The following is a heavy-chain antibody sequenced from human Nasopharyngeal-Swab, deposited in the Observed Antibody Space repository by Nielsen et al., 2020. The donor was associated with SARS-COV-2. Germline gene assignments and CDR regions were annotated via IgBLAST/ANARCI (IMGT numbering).Heavy chain of an antibody. CDR3: TRGLTGHIVQWNPSPY. CDR1: GFSITTYG. V-gene: IGHV3-23*01. D-gene: IGHD1-14*01. Sequence: ESLTISCAASGFSITTYGMTWVRQAPGKGLEWISGISELGTGIYYADSVWGRFTISRDTSKNTVYLQMNTLRADDTALYFCTRGLTGHIVQWNPSPYWGQGTLVTVSS. CDR2: ISELGTGI. J-gene: IGHJ4*02.